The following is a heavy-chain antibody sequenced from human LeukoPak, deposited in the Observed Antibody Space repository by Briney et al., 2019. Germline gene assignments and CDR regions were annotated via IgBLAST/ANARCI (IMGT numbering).Heavy chain of an antibody. CDR1: GGSISSSSYY. D-gene: IGHD2-2*01. CDR2: IYYSGST. V-gene: IGHV4-39*07. J-gene: IGHJ6*03. Sequence: PSETLSLTCTVSGGSISSSSYYWGWIRQPPGKGLEWIGSIYYSGSTYYNPSLKSRVTISVDTSKNQFSLKLSSVTAADTAVYYCANLGCSSTSCYDYYYYMDVWGKGTTVTVSS. CDR3: ANLGCSSTSCYDYYYYMDV.